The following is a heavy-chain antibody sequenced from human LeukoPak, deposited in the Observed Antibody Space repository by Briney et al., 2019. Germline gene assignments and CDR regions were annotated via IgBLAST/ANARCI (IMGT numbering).Heavy chain of an antibody. D-gene: IGHD5-18*01. V-gene: IGHV4-30-2*01. CDR2: IYHSGST. Sequence: PSETLSLTCTVSGGSISSSSYSWSWIRQPPGKGLEWIGYIYHSGSTYYNPSLKSRVTISVDRSKNQFSLKLSSVTAADTAVYYCLLYSYLTGGIDYWGQGTLVTVSS. J-gene: IGHJ4*02. CDR1: GGSISSSSYS. CDR3: LLYSYLTGGIDY.